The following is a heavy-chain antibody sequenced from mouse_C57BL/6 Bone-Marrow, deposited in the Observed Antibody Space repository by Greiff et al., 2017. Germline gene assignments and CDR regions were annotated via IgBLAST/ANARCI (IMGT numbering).Heavy chain of an antibody. V-gene: IGHV1-64*01. J-gene: IGHJ4*01. Sequence: QVQLQQPGAELVKPGASVKLSCKASGYTFTSYWMHWVKQRPGQGLEWIGMIHPNSGSTNYNEKFKSKATLTVDKSSSTAYMQLSSLTSEDSAVYCCARSRGCYYAMDYWGREPSDTVSS. CDR1: GYTFTSYW. CDR3: ARSRGCYYAMDY. CDR2: IHPNSGST.